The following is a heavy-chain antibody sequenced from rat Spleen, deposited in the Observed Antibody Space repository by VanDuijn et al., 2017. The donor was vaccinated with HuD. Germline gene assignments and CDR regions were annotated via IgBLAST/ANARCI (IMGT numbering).Heavy chain of an antibody. CDR3: ITDYGGYGDLFDY. Sequence: EVQLVESGGGLVQPGRSLKLSCVASGFTFNNYWMSWIRQAPGKGLEWVASITNTGGSTYYRDSVKGRFTISRDNARNTLYLQMDSLRSEDTATYYCITDYGGYGDLFDYWGQGVMVTVSS. J-gene: IGHJ2*01. CDR2: ITNTGGST. CDR1: GFTFNNYW. D-gene: IGHD1-11*01. V-gene: IGHV5-31*01.